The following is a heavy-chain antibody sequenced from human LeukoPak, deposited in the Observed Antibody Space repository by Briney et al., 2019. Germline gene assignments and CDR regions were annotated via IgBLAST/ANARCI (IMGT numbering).Heavy chain of an antibody. CDR2: IYYSGST. J-gene: IGHJ5*02. Sequence: SETLSLTCTVSGGSISSYYWSWIRQPPGKGLEWIGYIYYSGSTNYNPSLKCRVTISVDTSKNQFSLKLSSVTAADTAVYYCARDEVEYCSGGSCYGWFDPWGQGTLVTVSS. CDR3: ARDEVEYCSGGSCYGWFDP. D-gene: IGHD2-15*01. V-gene: IGHV4-59*01. CDR1: GGSISSYY.